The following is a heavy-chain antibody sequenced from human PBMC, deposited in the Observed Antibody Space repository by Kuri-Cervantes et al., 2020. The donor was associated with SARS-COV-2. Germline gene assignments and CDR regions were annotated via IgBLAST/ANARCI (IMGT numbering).Heavy chain of an antibody. Sequence: GESLKISCAASGFTFSSYWMSWVRQAPGKGLEWVANIKQDGSEKHYVDSVKGRFTISRDNAKNSLYLQMNSLRAEDTAVYYCARERRVVPVYYYYYYYYMDVWGKGTTVTVSS. D-gene: IGHD2-2*01. CDR1: GFTFSSYW. V-gene: IGHV3-7*01. CDR2: IKQDGSEK. J-gene: IGHJ6*03. CDR3: ARERRVVPVYYYYYYYYMDV.